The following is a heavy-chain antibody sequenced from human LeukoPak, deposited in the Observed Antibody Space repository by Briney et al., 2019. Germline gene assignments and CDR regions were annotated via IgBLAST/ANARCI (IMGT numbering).Heavy chain of an antibody. D-gene: IGHD1-26*01. Sequence: QAGGSLRLSCAASGFTVGSNYMSWVRQAPGKGLEWVSVIYSDGRTYYADSVKGRFTVSRDNSKNTLYLQMNSLRVEDTAVYFCARDPPHGDYWGQGTLVTVSS. CDR3: ARDPPHGDY. J-gene: IGHJ4*02. CDR1: GFTVGSNY. V-gene: IGHV3-66*01. CDR2: IYSDGRT.